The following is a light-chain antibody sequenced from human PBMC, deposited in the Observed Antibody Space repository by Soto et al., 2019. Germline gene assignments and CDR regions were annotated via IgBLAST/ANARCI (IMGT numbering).Light chain of an antibody. V-gene: IGKV3-20*01. CDR3: KQYGGSPRT. J-gene: IGKJ1*01. CDR1: QSVIGSY. CDR2: GAS. Sequence: EIVLTQSPGTLSLSPGERDTLSCRASQSVIGSYLAWYQQKPGQAPRLLIYGASSRATGIPDRFSGSESGTDFTLTIARPEPEDFAVYYCKQYGGSPRTFGQGTKVEMK.